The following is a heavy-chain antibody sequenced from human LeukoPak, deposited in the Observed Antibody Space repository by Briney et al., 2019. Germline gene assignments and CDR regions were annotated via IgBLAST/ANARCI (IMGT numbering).Heavy chain of an antibody. J-gene: IGHJ6*02. CDR1: GGSISSSSYY. V-gene: IGHV4-39*01. CDR2: IYYSGST. CDR3: ARHTYASYYYGMDV. Sequence: KTSETLSLTCAVSGGSISSSSYYWGWIRQSPGKGLEWIGSIYYSGSTYYKPSLESRVTISVDTSKNQFSLRLSSVTAADTAVYYCARHTYASYYYGMDVWGQGTTVTAS. D-gene: IGHD3-16*01.